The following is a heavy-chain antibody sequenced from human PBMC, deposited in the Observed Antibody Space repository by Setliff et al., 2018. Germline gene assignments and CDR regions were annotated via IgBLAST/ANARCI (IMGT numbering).Heavy chain of an antibody. J-gene: IGHJ6*03. CDR3: ARHVGTRSRGYNYYYYFMDV. V-gene: IGHV4-59*08. Sequence: SETLSLTCTVSGGSIRGFYWNWIRQPPGKELEWIGYFYSGGSTGGSTNYNPSLDNRVTISVDTSKNQFSLEMTSITAADAAVYHCARHVGTRSRGYNYYYYFMDVWGKGTTVTVSS. CDR1: GGSIRGFY. CDR2: FYSGGSTGGST. D-gene: IGHD3-10*01.